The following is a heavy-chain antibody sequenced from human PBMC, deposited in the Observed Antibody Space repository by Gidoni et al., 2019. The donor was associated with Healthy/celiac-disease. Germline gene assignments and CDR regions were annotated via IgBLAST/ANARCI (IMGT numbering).Heavy chain of an antibody. CDR1: GFTFSSYS. J-gene: IGHJ4*02. CDR2: ISSSSSYI. CDR3: ARDRTMVRGGPSGFDY. V-gene: IGHV3-21*01. Sequence: EVQLVESGGGLVKPGGSLRLSCAASGFTFSSYSMNWVRQAPGKGLEWVSSISSSSSYIYYADSVKGRFTISRDNAKNSLYLQMNSLRAEDTAVYYCARDRTMVRGGPSGFDYWGQGTLVTVSS. D-gene: IGHD3-10*01.